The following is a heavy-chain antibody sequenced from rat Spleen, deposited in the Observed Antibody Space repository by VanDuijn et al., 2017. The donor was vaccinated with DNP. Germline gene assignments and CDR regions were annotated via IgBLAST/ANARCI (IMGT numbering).Heavy chain of an antibody. CDR3: ARQGYNSGYGGWFAY. V-gene: IGHV5-29*01. D-gene: IGHD4-3*01. CDR1: GFTFSNYG. J-gene: IGHJ3*01. Sequence: EVQLVESGGGLVQPGRSLKLSCAASGFTFSNYGMAWVRQAPTKGLEWVATISYDGSSTYYRDSVKGRFTISRDNAKSTLYLQMDSLRSEDTATYYCARQGYNSGYGGWFAYWGQGTLVTVSS. CDR2: ISYDGSST.